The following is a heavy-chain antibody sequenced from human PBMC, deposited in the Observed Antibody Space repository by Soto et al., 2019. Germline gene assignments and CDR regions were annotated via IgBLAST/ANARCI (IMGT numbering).Heavy chain of an antibody. D-gene: IGHD3-16*01. V-gene: IGHV1-2*02. J-gene: IGHJ6*02. CDR1: GYTFTGYY. CDR2: INPNSGGT. Sequence: GSVKVSCKASGYTFTGYYMHWVRQAPGQGLEWMGWINPNSGGTNYAQKFQGRVTMTRDTSISTAYMELSRLRSDDTAVYYCASPRVSLGKAHYYYGMDVWGQGTTVTVSS. CDR3: ASPRVSLGKAHYYYGMDV.